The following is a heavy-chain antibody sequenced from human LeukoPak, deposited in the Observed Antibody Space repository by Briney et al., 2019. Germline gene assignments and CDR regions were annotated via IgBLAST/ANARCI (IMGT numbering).Heavy chain of an antibody. V-gene: IGHV3-21*04. CDR2: ISSSSSYI. Sequence: GGSLRLSCAASGFTFSSYSMNWVRQAPGKGLEWVSSISSSSSYIYYADSVKGRFTISRDNAKNSLYLQMNSLRAEDTAVYYCARANTDYYDSSGYYYQGYWGQGTLVTVSS. CDR1: GFTFSSYS. CDR3: ARANTDYYDSSGYYYQGY. J-gene: IGHJ4*02. D-gene: IGHD3-22*01.